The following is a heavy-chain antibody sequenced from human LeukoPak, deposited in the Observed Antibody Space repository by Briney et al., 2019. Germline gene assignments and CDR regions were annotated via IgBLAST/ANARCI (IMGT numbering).Heavy chain of an antibody. CDR1: GYNFDRYG. D-gene: IGHD6-19*01. CDR3: ARGDSSGWYEEFDY. CDR2: ISTYNGNT. V-gene: IGHV1-18*04. Sequence: ASVKVSCTGSGYNFDRYGVNWVRQAPGQGLEWVGWISTYNGNTFYAQKFEGRVSMTTDTSTNTVYMDLRSLRSDDTAVYYCARGDSSGWYEEFDYWGQGTLVTVSS. J-gene: IGHJ4*02.